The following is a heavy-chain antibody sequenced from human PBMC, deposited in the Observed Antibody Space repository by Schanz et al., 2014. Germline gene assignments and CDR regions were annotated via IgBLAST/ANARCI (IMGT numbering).Heavy chain of an antibody. V-gene: IGHV3-15*01. CDR1: RLTFNNAW. D-gene: IGHD2-2*02. CDR2: IKSNTDGGTT. CDR3: TSMATIPRNWFDP. Sequence: EVQLVESGGGLVKPGGSLRLSCAASRLTFNNAWMHWVRQAPGKGLEWVGRIKSNTDGGTTDYATPVKGRFTISRDDSKNTLYLQMNSLKSEDTAVYYCTSMATIPRNWFDPWGQGTLVTVSS. J-gene: IGHJ5*02.